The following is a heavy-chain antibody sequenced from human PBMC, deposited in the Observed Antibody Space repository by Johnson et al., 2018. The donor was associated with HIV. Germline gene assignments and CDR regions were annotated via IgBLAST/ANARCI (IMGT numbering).Heavy chain of an antibody. CDR2: ISWDGGST. CDR1: GFTFSSYG. D-gene: IGHD5-24*01. V-gene: IGHV3-NL1*01. Sequence: QVQLVESGGGVVQPGRSLRLSCAASGFTFSSYGMHWVRQAPGKGLEWVSLISWDGGSTYYADSVKGRFTISRDNSKNTLYLQMNSLRAEDTAVYYCARACRDGYTCDAFDIWGPGTVVTVSS. CDR3: ARACRDGYTCDAFDI. J-gene: IGHJ3*02.